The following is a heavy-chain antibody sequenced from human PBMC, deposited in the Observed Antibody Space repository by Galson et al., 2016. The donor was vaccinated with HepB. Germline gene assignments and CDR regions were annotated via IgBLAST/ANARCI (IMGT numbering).Heavy chain of an antibody. CDR3: ARGPTAEDFWNDGGFDI. Sequence: TLSLTCIVSGVSISSSNDYWTWIRQSAGKGLEWIGRVHSKGSPDYNPSLQSRVAIFLDTSKNQFSLRLTSVTAADTAVYFSARGPTAEDFWNDGGFDIWGQGTMVAVSS. CDR1: GVSISSSNDY. CDR2: VHSKGSP. J-gene: IGHJ3*02. V-gene: IGHV4-61*02. D-gene: IGHD3-3*01.